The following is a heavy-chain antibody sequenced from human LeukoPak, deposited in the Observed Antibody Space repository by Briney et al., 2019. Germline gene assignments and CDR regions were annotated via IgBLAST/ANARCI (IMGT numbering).Heavy chain of an antibody. CDR1: GFTFRDYA. Sequence: SGGSLRLSCAASGFTFRDYAMAWVRQAPGKGLEWVSSISGSGGSSYYAASVKGRFTISRDTSDNKVSLQMSSLRADDTALYFCAKMVSTSWYSNRECYFDHWGQGTLVTVSS. J-gene: IGHJ4*02. V-gene: IGHV3-23*01. D-gene: IGHD2-21*02. CDR3: AKMVSTSWYSNRECYFDH. CDR2: ISGSGGSS.